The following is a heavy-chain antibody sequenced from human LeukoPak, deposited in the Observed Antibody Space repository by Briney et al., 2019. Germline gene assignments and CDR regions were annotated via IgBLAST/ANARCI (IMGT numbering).Heavy chain of an antibody. V-gene: IGHV3-48*02. CDR2: ISSSSSTI. CDR3: ARAHSSGWYLFDY. CDR1: GFTFSSYS. D-gene: IGHD6-19*01. J-gene: IGHJ4*02. Sequence: PGGSLRLSCAASGFTFSSYSMNWVRQAPGKGLEWVSYISSSSSTIYYADSVKGRFTIPRDNAKNSLYLQMNSLRDEDTAVYYCARAHSSGWYLFDYWGQGTLVTVSS.